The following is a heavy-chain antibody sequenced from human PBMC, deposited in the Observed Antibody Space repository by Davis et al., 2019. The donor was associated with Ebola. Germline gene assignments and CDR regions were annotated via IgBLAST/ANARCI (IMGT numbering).Heavy chain of an antibody. V-gene: IGHV3-9*01. CDR2: ISWNSGSI. D-gene: IGHD3-3*01. CDR3: ARECLVDFWSASYQANYYMDV. J-gene: IGHJ6*03. CDR1: GFTFDDYA. Sequence: PGGSLRLSCAASGFTFDDYAMHWVRQAPGKGLEWVSGISWNSGSIGYADSVKGRCTISRDNSKNTLYLQMNSLRADDTAVYYCARECLVDFWSASYQANYYMDVWGEGTTVTVSS.